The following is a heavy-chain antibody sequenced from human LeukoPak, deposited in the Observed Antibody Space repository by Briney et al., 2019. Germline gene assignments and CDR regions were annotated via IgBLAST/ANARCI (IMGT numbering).Heavy chain of an antibody. D-gene: IGHD3-10*01. CDR1: GYTFTSNY. Sequence: GASVKVSCKAFGYTFTSNYMHWVRQAPGQGPEWMGVISPSGGSTTYAQKFQGRVTMTRDMSTSTVYMELSSLRSEDTAVYYCARGVWFGESRRAYYYYYYMDVWGKGTTVTVSS. J-gene: IGHJ6*03. CDR3: ARGVWFGESRRAYYYYYYMDV. V-gene: IGHV1-46*01. CDR2: ISPSGGST.